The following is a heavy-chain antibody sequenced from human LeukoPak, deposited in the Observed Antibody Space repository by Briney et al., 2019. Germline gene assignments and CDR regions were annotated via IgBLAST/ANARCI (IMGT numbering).Heavy chain of an antibody. CDR1: GFTFSNAW. D-gene: IGHD3-16*02. V-gene: IGHV3-15*01. CDR2: IKSKTDGGTT. J-gene: IGHJ5*02. CDR3: TTYYDYVWGSYPLWSGDNNWFDP. Sequence: GGSLRLSCAASGFTFSNAWMSWVRQAPGKGLEWVGRIKSKTDGGTTDYAAPVKGRFTISRDDSKNTLYLRMNSLKTEDTAVYYCTTYYDYVWGSYPLWSGDNNWFDPWGQGTLVTVSS.